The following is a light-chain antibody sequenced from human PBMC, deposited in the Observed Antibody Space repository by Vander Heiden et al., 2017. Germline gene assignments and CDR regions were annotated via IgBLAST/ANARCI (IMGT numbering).Light chain of an antibody. J-gene: IGLJ1*01. CDR1: SSDIGAYNY. CDR2: EVT. CDR3: SSYTRRSTGV. Sequence: QSALTQPASVSGSPGQSIAISCTGTSSDIGAYNYVSWYQQHPGKAPKLMIYEVTNRPSGVSNRFSGSKSGNTASLTISGLQAEDEADYYCSSYTRRSTGVFGTGTKVTVL. V-gene: IGLV2-14*01.